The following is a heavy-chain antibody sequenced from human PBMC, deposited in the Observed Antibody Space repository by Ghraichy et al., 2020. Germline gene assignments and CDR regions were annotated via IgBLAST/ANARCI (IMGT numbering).Heavy chain of an antibody. Sequence: GESLNISCAASGFTFSSYGMHWVRQAPGKGLEWVAVISYDGSNKYYADSVKGRFTISRDNSKNTLYLQMNSLRAEDTAVYYCAKGANSGVRGVIKLGYYYGMDVWGQGTTVTVSS. J-gene: IGHJ6*02. D-gene: IGHD3-10*01. CDR2: ISYDGSNK. CDR3: AKGANSGVRGVIKLGYYYGMDV. V-gene: IGHV3-30*18. CDR1: GFTFSSYG.